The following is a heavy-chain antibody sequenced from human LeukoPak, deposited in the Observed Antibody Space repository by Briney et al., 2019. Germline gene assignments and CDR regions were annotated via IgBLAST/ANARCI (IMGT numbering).Heavy chain of an antibody. CDR1: GGSISSYY. CDR3: ARVYSINYYYYYMDV. V-gene: IGHV4-59*12. Sequence: PSETLSLTCTVSGGSISSYYWSWIRQPPGKGLEWIGYIYYSGSTNYNPSLKSRVTMSVDTSKNQFSLKLSSVTAADTAVYYCARVYSINYYYYYMDVWGKGTTVTVSS. J-gene: IGHJ6*03. D-gene: IGHD1-14*01. CDR2: IYYSGST.